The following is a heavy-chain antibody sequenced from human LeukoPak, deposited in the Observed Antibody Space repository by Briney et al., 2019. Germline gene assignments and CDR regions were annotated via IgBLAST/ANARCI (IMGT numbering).Heavy chain of an antibody. J-gene: IGHJ3*02. D-gene: IGHD2-21*01. CDR1: RFTFSTYS. CDR3: ATSMAQDVDAFHI. V-gene: IGHV3-21*01. CDR2: ISSRSTYI. Sequence: GGSLRLSCAASRFTFSTYSMNWVRQAPGKGLEWVSSISSRSTYIYYADSVKGRFTISRDDAKNSLYLQMNNLRAEDTAMFYCATSMAQDVDAFHIWGQGTMVTVSS.